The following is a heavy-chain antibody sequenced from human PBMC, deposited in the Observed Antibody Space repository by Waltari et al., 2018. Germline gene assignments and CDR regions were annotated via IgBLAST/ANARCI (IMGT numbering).Heavy chain of an antibody. D-gene: IGHD4-4*01. Sequence: QVQLQESGPGLVKPSETLSLTCTVSGGSISSYYWSWIRQPPGKGLEWIGYIYYSGSTNYHPSLKSRVTISVDTSKNQFSLKLSSVTAADTAVYYCVYSNYQDAFDIWGQGTMVTVSS. J-gene: IGHJ3*02. V-gene: IGHV4-59*08. CDR2: IYYSGST. CDR3: VYSNYQDAFDI. CDR1: GGSISSYY.